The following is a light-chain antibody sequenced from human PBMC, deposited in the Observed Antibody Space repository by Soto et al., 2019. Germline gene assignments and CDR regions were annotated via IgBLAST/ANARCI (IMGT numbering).Light chain of an antibody. Sequence: EIVMTQSPATLSVSAGERATLSCRASQSVSGNLAWYQQKPGPAPRLLIYGASTKATGIPARFSGSGSGTEGTLPSNSLQSEDFAVYYWQQYNNWPPGTFGQRTKVEIK. CDR2: GAS. J-gene: IGKJ1*01. V-gene: IGKV3-15*01. CDR1: QSVSGN. CDR3: QQYNNWPPGT.